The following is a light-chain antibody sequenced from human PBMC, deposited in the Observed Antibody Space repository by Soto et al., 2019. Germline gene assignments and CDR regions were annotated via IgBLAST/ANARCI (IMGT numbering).Light chain of an antibody. CDR2: EGS. J-gene: IGLJ1*01. V-gene: IGLV2-23*01. CDR1: SGDVGSYKL. Sequence: QSALTQPASVSGSPGQSITISCTGTSGDVGSYKLVSWYQYHPDKAPKLMIYEGSKRPSGVSNRFSGSKSGNTASLTISGLQAEDEADYYCCSYAGSSIFYVFGTGTKLTVL. CDR3: CSYAGSSIFYV.